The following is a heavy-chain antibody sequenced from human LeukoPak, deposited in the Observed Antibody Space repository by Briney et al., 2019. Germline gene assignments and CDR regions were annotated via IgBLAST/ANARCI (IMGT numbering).Heavy chain of an antibody. CDR2: IYYSGSA. CDR3: ARDQWGYCSGGSCRHTYYYYGMDV. J-gene: IGHJ6*02. D-gene: IGHD2-15*01. V-gene: IGHV4-61*01. Sequence: PSQTLSLTCTVSGGSISSGNYYWSWIRQHPGKGLEWIGYIYYSGSANYNPSLKSRVTISVDTSKNQFSLKLSSVTAADTAVYYCARDQWGYCSGGSCRHTYYYYGMDVWGQGTTVTVSS. CDR1: GGSISSGNYY.